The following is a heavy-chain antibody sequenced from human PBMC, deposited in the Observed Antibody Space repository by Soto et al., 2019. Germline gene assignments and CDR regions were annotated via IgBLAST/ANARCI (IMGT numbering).Heavy chain of an antibody. CDR2: ISAYNGNT. CDR3: ARDRFTEITMIVDNPRPSDAFDI. D-gene: IGHD3-22*01. J-gene: IGHJ3*02. V-gene: IGHV1-18*01. Sequence: ASVKVSCKASGYTFTSYGISWVRQAPGQGLEWMGWISAYNGNTNYAQKLQGRATMTTDTSTSTAYMELRSLRSDDTAVYYCARDRFTEITMIVDNPRPSDAFDIWGQGTMVTV. CDR1: GYTFTSYG.